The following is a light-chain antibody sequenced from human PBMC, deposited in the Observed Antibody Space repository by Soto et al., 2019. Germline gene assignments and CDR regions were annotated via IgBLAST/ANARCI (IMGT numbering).Light chain of an antibody. J-gene: IGKJ2*01. CDR1: QSVNNKY. CDR2: GAS. CDR3: QQYGSSPPMYT. Sequence: EIVLTQSPGTLSLSSGERATLSCTASQSVNNKYLAWYQQKPGQAPRLLIFGASNRAAGIPDRFSGSGSGTDFTLTISRLESADFAVYYCQQYGSSPPMYTFGQGTKLEIK. V-gene: IGKV3-20*01.